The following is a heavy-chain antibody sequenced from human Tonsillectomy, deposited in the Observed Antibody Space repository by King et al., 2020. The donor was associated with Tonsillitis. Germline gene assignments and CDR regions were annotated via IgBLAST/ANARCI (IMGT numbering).Heavy chain of an antibody. D-gene: IGHD3-10*01. CDR2: VYGAGSTI. CDR1: GFTISNYA. V-gene: IGHV3-23*03. Sequence: VQLVESGGGLVQPGGSLRLSCAASGFTISNYAMSWVRQAPGKGLEWVSVVYGAGSTIYYADSVKGRFTISRDNSKNTLYLQMNSLRAEDTAVYYCARSLDGSGSYTNGSPWGQGTLVTVSS. CDR3: ARSLDGSGSYTNGSP. J-gene: IGHJ4*02.